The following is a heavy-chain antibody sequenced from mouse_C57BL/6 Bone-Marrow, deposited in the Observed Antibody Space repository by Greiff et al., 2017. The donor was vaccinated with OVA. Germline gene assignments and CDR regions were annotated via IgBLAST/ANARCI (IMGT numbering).Heavy chain of an antibody. CDR2: TYWDDDK. CDR1: GFSLSTSGMG. V-gene: IGHV8-12*01. Sequence: QVTLKVSGPGILQSSQTLSLTCSFSGFSLSTSGMGVSWIRPPSGKGLEWLAHTYWDDDKRYNPFLKRRTTNSKDTSRNHVFLKITSVDTADTATYYCARRVITTVVDYFDYWGQGTTLTVSS. CDR3: ARRVITTVVDYFDY. J-gene: IGHJ2*01. D-gene: IGHD1-1*01.